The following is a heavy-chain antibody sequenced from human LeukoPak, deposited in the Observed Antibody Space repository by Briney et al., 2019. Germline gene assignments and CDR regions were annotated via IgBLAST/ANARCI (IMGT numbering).Heavy chain of an antibody. CDR2: INPKSGRT. CDR1: GYTFTNYD. J-gene: IGHJ4*02. V-gene: IGHV1-8*03. CDR3: ARETSSRYFDN. Sequence: ASVKVSCKTSGYTFTNYDINWVRQATGQGLEWMGWINPKSGRTGYAQNFQGRVTITRNTSISIAYTELSSLSSEDTAVYYCARETSSRYFDNWGQGTLLTVSS.